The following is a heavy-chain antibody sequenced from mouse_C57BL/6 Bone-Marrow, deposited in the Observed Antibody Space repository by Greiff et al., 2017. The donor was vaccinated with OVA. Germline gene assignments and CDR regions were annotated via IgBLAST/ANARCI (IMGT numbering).Heavy chain of an antibody. CDR2: ISSGSSTI. J-gene: IGHJ2*01. V-gene: IGHV5-17*01. CDR3: ARLGKGYYFDY. CDR1: GFTFSDYG. Sequence: DVMLVESGGGLVKPGGSLKLSCAASGFTFSDYGMHWVRQAPEKGLEWVAYISSGSSTIYYADTVKGRFTISRDNAKNTLFLQMTSLRSEDTAMYYCARLGKGYYFDYWGQGTTLTVSS. D-gene: IGHD4-1*01.